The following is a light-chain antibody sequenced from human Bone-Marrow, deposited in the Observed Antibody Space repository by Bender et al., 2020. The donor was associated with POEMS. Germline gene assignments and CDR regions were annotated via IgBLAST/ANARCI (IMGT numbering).Light chain of an antibody. CDR2: EVT. CDR3: SSYTTINTYV. Sequence: QSALTQPASVSGSPGQSITISCFGSSSDVGTYHLVSWYQQHPGKAPKLMIHEVTKRPSGVSNRFSGSKSGNTASLTISGLQAEDEADYYCSSYTTINTYVFGTGTKVTVL. J-gene: IGLJ1*01. V-gene: IGLV2-14*02. CDR1: SSDVGTYHL.